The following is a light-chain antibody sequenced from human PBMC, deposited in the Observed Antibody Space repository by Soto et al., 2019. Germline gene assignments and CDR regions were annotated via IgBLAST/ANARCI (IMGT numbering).Light chain of an antibody. Sequence: EIVLPQSQGTLSLSPGQRATLSCRASQSVTSSFLAWYQQKPGQSPRLLIYGASTRATGIPDRFRGSGSGTDVSLTINTLALDDLAAYSCHHYDNSPALTFGGGTTLESK. CDR2: GAS. CDR1: QSVTSSF. V-gene: IGKV3-20*01. CDR3: HHYDNSPALT. J-gene: IGKJ4*01.